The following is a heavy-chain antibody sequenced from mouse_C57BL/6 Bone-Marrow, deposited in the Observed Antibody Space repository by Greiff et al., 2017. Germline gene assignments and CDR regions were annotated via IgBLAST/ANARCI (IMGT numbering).Heavy chain of an antibody. CDR2: LLPGSGST. CDR1: GYTFTGYW. CDR3: ARHPSTTVVARDY. V-gene: IGHV1-9*01. D-gene: IGHD1-1*01. J-gene: IGHJ2*01. Sequence: VQLQQSGAELMKPGASVKLSCKATGYTFTGYWIEWVKQRPGHGLEWIGELLPGSGSTNYNEQFKGKATFTADTSSNTAYMQLSSLTTEDSAIYYCARHPSTTVVARDYWGQGTTLTVSS.